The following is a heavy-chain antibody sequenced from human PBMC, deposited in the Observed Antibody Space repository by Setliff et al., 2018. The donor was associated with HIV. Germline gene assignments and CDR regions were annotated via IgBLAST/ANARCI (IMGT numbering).Heavy chain of an antibody. V-gene: IGHV4-39*02. J-gene: IGHJ4*02. CDR3: GRLETGPATSAYGPFNS. Sequence: PSETLSLTCTVSDASISTSNFLWGWTRQSPGKGLEWIGSSYYSSRTYYNPSLKNRVTISADTSKNHLSLKLTSLTAADTAVYYCGRLETGPATSAYGPFNSWGQGKMVTVSS. CDR1: DASISTSNFL. D-gene: IGHD4-17*01. CDR2: SYYSSRT.